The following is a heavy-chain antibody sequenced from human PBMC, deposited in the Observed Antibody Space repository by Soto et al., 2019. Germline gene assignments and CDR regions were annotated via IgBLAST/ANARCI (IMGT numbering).Heavy chain of an antibody. V-gene: IGHV3-66*01. CDR1: GFTVSSNY. J-gene: IGHJ6*02. CDR2: IYSGGST. Sequence: PGGSLRLSCAASGFTVSSNYMSWVRQAPGKGLEWVSVIYSGGSTYYADSLKGRFTISRDNSKNTLYLQMNSLRAEDTAVYYCARDVGYYGSGSPYYGMDVWGQGTTVTVSS. D-gene: IGHD3-10*01. CDR3: ARDVGYYGSGSPYYGMDV.